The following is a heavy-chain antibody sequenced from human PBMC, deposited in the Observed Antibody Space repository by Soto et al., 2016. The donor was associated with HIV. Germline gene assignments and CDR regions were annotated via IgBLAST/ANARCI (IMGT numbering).Heavy chain of an antibody. Sequence: EVQLVESGGGLVQPGGSLTLSCATSGFTFSNYWMHWVRQTPGKGLVWVSRIYDDGSSTTYADPVKGRFTISRDNAKNTLYLQMNSLRAEDTAVYYCTRDRDRYGGYDYWGQGTLVHVSS. D-gene: IGHD4-17*01. CDR1: GFTFSNYW. CDR3: TRDRDRYGGYDY. CDR2: IYDDGSST. V-gene: IGHV3-74*03. J-gene: IGHJ4*02.